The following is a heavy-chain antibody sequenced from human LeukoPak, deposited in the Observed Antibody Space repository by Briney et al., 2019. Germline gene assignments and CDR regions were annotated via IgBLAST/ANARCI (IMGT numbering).Heavy chain of an antibody. J-gene: IGHJ4*02. CDR3: ANSGYSGSYSHFDY. V-gene: IGHV3-21*01. CDR2: ISSSSSYI. D-gene: IGHD1-26*01. Sequence: PGGSLRLSCAASGFTFSSYSMNWVRQAPGKGLEWVSSISSSSSYIYYADSVKGRFTISRDNAKNSLYLQMNSLRAEDTAVYYCANSGYSGSYSHFDYWGQGTQVTVSS. CDR1: GFTFSSYS.